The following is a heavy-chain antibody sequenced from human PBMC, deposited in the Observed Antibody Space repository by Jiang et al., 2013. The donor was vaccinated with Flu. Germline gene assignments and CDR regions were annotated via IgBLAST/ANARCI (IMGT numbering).Heavy chain of an antibody. D-gene: IGHD4-17*01. CDR3: AKTGYGDYFLGNGPVDY. Sequence: VQLVESGGGVVQPGRSLRLSCAASGFTFSSYGMHWVRQAPGKGLEWVAVISYDGSNKYYADSVKGRFTISRDNSKNTLYLQMNSLRAEDTAVYYCAKTGYGDYFLGNGPVDYWGQGTLVTVSS. J-gene: IGHJ4*02. CDR1: GFTFSSYG. CDR2: ISYDGSNK. V-gene: IGHV3-30*18.